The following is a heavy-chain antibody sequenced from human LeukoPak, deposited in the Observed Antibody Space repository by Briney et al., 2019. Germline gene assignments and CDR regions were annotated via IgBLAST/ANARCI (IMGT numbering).Heavy chain of an antibody. CDR3: VKYISSGSRQFDY. V-gene: IGHV3-23*01. CDR2: ISGGGDNT. CDR1: GFTFSNYA. J-gene: IGHJ4*02. D-gene: IGHD1-26*01. Sequence: GGSLRLSCAASGFTFSNYAMSWVRQAPGKGLEWVSAISGGGDNTHYADSVKGRFTISRDNSRNTLYLQMNSLRAEDTAVYYCVKYISSGSRQFDYWGQGTLVTVSS.